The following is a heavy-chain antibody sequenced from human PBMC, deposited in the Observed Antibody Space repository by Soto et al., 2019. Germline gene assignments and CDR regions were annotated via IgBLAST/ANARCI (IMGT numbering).Heavy chain of an antibody. CDR2: IYPGDSDT. V-gene: IGHV5-51*01. D-gene: IGHD3-10*01. Sequence: GESLKISCKGSGYSFTSYWIGWVRQMPGKGLEWMGIIYPGDSDTRYSPSFQGQVTISADKSISTAYLQWSSLKASDTAMYYCARLGVSGSGSLRGMDVQGQGSKCTVSS. CDR1: GYSFTSYW. J-gene: IGHJ6*02. CDR3: ARLGVSGSGSLRGMDV.